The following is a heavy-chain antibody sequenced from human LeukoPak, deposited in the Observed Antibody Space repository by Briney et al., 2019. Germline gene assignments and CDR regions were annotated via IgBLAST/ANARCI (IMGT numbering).Heavy chain of an antibody. V-gene: IGHV1-46*01. CDR3: ARVIAAAGTGDY. D-gene: IGHD6-13*01. J-gene: IGHJ4*02. CDR2: INPSGGST. Sequence: ASVKVSCKASGYTFTSYGISWVRQAPGQGLEWMGIINPSGGSTSYAQKFQGRVTMTRDMSTSTVYMELSSLRSEDTAVYYCARVIAAAGTGDYWGQGTLVTVSS. CDR1: GYTFTSYG.